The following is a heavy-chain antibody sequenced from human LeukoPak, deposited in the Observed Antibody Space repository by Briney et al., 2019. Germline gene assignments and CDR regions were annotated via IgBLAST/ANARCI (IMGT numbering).Heavy chain of an antibody. CDR3: VRNLAVAGTCFDS. D-gene: IGHD6-19*01. Sequence: GGSLRLSCAASRFTFSNYWMSWVRQAPGTGLEWVANIKQDGSDRNYVASVRGRFTISRDNAESSLYLQMNTLRAEDTAVYYCVRNLAVAGTCFDSWGQGTLVTVSS. J-gene: IGHJ4*02. CDR2: IKQDGSDR. V-gene: IGHV3-7*03. CDR1: RFTFSNYW.